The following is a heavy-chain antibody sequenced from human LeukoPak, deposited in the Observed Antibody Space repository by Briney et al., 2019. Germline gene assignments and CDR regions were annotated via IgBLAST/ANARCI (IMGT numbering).Heavy chain of an antibody. V-gene: IGHV3-7*03. Sequence: GGSLRLSCAASGFSFSSYWMSWVRQAPGKGQEWVANIKQDGSEKYYVDSVKGRFTISRDNAKNSLYLQMNSLRAEDTAVYYCARTHLGVLPDYWGQGTLVTVSS. J-gene: IGHJ4*02. D-gene: IGHD3-10*01. CDR1: GFSFSSYW. CDR2: IKQDGSEK. CDR3: ARTHLGVLPDY.